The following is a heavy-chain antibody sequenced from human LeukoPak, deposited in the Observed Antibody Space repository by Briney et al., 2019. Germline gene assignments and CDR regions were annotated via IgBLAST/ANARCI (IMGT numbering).Heavy chain of an antibody. V-gene: IGHV4-38-2*02. Sequence: SETLSLTCTVSGYSISSSYYWGWIRQPPGKGLEWIGSIYHSGSTYYNPSLKSRVTISVDTSKNQFSLKLSSVPAADTAVYYCARDESAAGFDYWGQGTLVTVSS. CDR1: GYSISSSYY. CDR2: IYHSGST. D-gene: IGHD2-2*01. J-gene: IGHJ4*02. CDR3: ARDESAAGFDY.